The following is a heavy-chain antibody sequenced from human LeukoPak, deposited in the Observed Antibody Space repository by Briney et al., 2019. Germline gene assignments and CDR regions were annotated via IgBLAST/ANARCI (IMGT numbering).Heavy chain of an antibody. D-gene: IGHD3-22*01. CDR1: GFTFSSYA. CDR2: ISGSGGST. CDR3: AKTRGDSSGYYEYYFDY. V-gene: IGHV3-23*01. J-gene: IGHJ4*02. Sequence: GGSLRLSCAASGFTFSSYAMSWVRQAPGKGLKWVSAISGSGGSTYYADSVKGRFTISRDNSKNTLYLQMNSLRAEDTAVYYCAKTRGDSSGYYEYYFDYWGQGTLVTVSS.